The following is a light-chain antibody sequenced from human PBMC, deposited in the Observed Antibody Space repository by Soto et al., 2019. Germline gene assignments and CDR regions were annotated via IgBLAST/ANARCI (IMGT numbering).Light chain of an antibody. CDR3: QQYFSYPYT. CDR2: AAA. CDR1: QDISSY. J-gene: IGKJ2*01. V-gene: IGKV1-8*01. Sequence: AIRMTQSPSSFSASTGDRVTITCRASQDISSYLAWYQQKVGKAPTLLIYAAATLQSGAPSRFSGSGSGTDFTLTISRLQSEDFATYYCQQYFSYPYTFGQGTKLEI.